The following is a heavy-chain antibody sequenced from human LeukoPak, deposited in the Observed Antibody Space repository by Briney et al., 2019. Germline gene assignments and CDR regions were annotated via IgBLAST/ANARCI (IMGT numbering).Heavy chain of an antibody. J-gene: IGHJ4*02. V-gene: IGHV1-8*01. D-gene: IGHD2-8*01. CDR2: MNPNSGNT. CDR1: GYTFTSYD. Sequence: ASVKVSCKASGYTFTSYDINWVRQATGRGLEWMGWMNPNSGNTGYAQKFQGRVTMTRNTSISTAYMELSSLRSEDTAGYYCARVEWDIVLMVYVYWGQGTLVTVSS. CDR3: ARVEWDIVLMVYVY.